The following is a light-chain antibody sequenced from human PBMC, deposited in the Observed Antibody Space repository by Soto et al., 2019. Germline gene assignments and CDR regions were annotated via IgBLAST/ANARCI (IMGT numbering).Light chain of an antibody. V-gene: IGKV3-15*01. CDR2: DVS. Sequence: ETVITQSPATVSVSPGERATLACRASQSARISLGWYQQKPGQAPRLLIYDVSTRATGVPARFSGSGSGTEFTLTISSPQSEDFAVYYCQQYNNWPPTFGQGTRLEI. CDR1: QSARIS. J-gene: IGKJ5*01. CDR3: QQYNNWPPT.